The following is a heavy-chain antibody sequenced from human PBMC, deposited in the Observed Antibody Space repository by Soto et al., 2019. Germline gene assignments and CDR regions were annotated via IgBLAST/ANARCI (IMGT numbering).Heavy chain of an antibody. CDR3: ARVSDGDYGNAFDI. Sequence: SQTLSLPCAISGDRVSSNSAAWNWIRQSPSRGLEWLGRTYYRSKWYNDYAVSVKSRITINPDTSKNQFSLQLNSVTPEDTAVYYCARVSDGDYGNAFDIWGQGTMVTVSS. V-gene: IGHV6-1*01. D-gene: IGHD4-17*01. CDR1: GDRVSSNSAA. CDR2: TYYRSKWYN. J-gene: IGHJ3*02.